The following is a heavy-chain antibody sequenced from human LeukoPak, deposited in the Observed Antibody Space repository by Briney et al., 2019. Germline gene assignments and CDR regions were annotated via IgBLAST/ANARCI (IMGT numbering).Heavy chain of an antibody. D-gene: IGHD3-10*01. CDR3: ASITMVRGVISHVIYFDY. CDR1: GGSISSSSYY. Sequence: SETLSLTCTVSGGSISSSSYYWGCIRQPPGKGLEWIGSIYYSGSTYYNPSLKSRVTISVDTSKNQFSLKLSSVTAADTAVYYCASITMVRGVISHVIYFDYWGQGTLVTVSS. V-gene: IGHV4-39*01. CDR2: IYYSGST. J-gene: IGHJ4*02.